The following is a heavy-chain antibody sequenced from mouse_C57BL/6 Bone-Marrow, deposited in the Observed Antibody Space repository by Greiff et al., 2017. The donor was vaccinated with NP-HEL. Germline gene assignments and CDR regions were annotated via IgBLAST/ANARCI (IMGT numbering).Heavy chain of an antibody. Sequence: EVQLVESGGDLVKPGGSLKLSCAASGFTFSSYGMSWVRQTPDKRLEWVATISSGGSYTYYPDSVKGRFTISRANAKNTLYLQMSSLKSEDTAMYYCARHRSVDYWGQGTSVTVSS. V-gene: IGHV5-6*01. CDR2: ISSGGSYT. CDR1: GFTFSSYG. CDR3: ARHRSVDY. J-gene: IGHJ4*01.